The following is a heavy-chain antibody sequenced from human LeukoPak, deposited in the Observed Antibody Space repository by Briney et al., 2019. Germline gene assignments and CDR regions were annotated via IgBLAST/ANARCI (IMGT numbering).Heavy chain of an antibody. CDR2: INHSGST. Sequence: PSETLSLTCTVSGGSISSYYWSWIRQPPGKGLEWIGEINHSGSTNYNPSLKSRVTTSVDTSKNQFSLKLSSVTAADTAVYYCAKSKAGTYCGGDCYERYFDYWGQGTLVTVSS. V-gene: IGHV4-34*01. CDR3: AKSKAGTYCGGDCYERYFDY. CDR1: GGSISSYY. J-gene: IGHJ4*02. D-gene: IGHD2-21*02.